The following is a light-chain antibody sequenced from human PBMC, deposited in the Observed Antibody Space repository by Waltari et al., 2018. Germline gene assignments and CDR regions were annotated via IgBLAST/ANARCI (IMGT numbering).Light chain of an antibody. V-gene: IGKV1-39*01. Sequence: DIQMTQSPSSLSASVGDRVTITCRASQSISSYLNWYQQKPGKAPKLLIYAASRLQSGVRSRFSGSGSGTDFTLTISSLQPEDFATYYCQQSYSTLLFTFGPGTKVDIK. CDR2: AAS. CDR1: QSISSY. J-gene: IGKJ3*01. CDR3: QQSYSTLLFT.